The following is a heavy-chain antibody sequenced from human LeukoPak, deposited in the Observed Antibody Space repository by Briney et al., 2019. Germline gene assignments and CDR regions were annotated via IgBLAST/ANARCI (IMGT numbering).Heavy chain of an antibody. Sequence: GGSLRLSCTASGFTFSTYGMHWVRQAPGKGLEYISAISTNAGRTYYSKSVKGRFIISRDNSKNTMFLEMGSLRPDDTAVYYCVRSSTAAYNTVAALGGYFQHWGQGTLITVSS. CDR3: VRSSTAAYNTVAALGGYFQH. CDR2: ISTNAGRT. J-gene: IGHJ1*01. D-gene: IGHD6-6*01. V-gene: IGHV3-64*01. CDR1: GFTFSTYG.